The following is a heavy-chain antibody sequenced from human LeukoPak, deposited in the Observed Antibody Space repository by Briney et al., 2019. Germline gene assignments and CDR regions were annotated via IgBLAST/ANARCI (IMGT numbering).Heavy chain of an antibody. Sequence: SVKVSCKASGGTFSGYAISWVRQAPGQGLEWMGRIIPIFGIANYAQKFQGRVTITADKSTSTAYMELSSLRSEDTAVYYCARHPHCSSTSCYPIIENGENYYGMDVWGQGTTVTVSS. CDR3: ARHPHCSSTSCYPIIENGENYYGMDV. CDR2: IIPIFGIA. V-gene: IGHV1-69*04. CDR1: GGTFSGYA. J-gene: IGHJ6*02. D-gene: IGHD2-2*01.